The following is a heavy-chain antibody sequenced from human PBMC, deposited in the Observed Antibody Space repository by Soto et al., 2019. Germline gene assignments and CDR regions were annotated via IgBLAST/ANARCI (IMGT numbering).Heavy chain of an antibody. Sequence: EVQLVESGGGLVKPGGSLRLSCAASGFSFTNAWMNWVRQAPGKGLEWVGRIKGTPDGGTTDYAAPVKGRFTISRDDSKNTLYLQMDSLKIEDTAVYHCLTDYGYGYSGFAYWGQGTLVIVSS. CDR3: LTDYGYGYSGFAY. CDR2: IKGTPDGGTT. V-gene: IGHV3-15*07. D-gene: IGHD5-18*01. J-gene: IGHJ4*02. CDR1: GFSFTNAW.